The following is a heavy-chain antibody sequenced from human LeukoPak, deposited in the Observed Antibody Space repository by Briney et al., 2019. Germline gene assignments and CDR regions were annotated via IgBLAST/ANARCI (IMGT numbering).Heavy chain of an antibody. CDR1: GFTVSSNY. D-gene: IGHD2-21*02. Sequence: PGGSLRLSCAASGFTVSSNYMSWVRQAPGKGLEWVSVIYSGGSTYYADSVKGRFTISRDNSKNTLYLQMNSLRAVDTAVYYCARDWTYCGGDCYPNWYFDLWGRGTLVTVSS. CDR3: ARDWTYCGGDCYPNWYFDL. CDR2: IYSGGST. J-gene: IGHJ2*01. V-gene: IGHV3-53*01.